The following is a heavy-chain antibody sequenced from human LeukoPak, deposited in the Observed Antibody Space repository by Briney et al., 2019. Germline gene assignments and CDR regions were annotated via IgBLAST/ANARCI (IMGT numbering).Heavy chain of an antibody. J-gene: IGHJ6*02. D-gene: IGHD5-12*01. CDR1: GGTFSSYA. V-gene: IGHV1-69*04. Sequence: ASVKVSCKASGGTFSSYAISWVRQAPGQGLEWMGRIIPILGIANYAQKFQGRVTITADKSTSTAYMELSSLRSEDTAVYYCARNPEAQSGGLNYGMDVWGQGTTATVSS. CDR2: IIPILGIA. CDR3: ARNPEAQSGGLNYGMDV.